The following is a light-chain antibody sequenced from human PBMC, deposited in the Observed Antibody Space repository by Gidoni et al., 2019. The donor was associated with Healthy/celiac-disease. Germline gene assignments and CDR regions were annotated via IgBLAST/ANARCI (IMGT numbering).Light chain of an antibody. CDR1: QRLRHSNGYNY. Sequence: DIGRTQSPLSLPVTPGEPASITCRSRQRLRHSNGYNYLDWYLQQPWQSPQLLFYLGSNRASRVPGRFSGGGAGKDFTLKISIVEDEDVGVYYCMQALQTPPTFGPGTKVEIK. V-gene: IGKV2-28*01. CDR2: LGS. J-gene: IGKJ3*01. CDR3: MQALQTPPT.